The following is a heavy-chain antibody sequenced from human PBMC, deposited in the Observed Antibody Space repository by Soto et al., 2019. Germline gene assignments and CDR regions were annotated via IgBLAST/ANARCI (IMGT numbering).Heavy chain of an antibody. V-gene: IGHV3-48*02. CDR1: GFTFSSYS. CDR3: AREVRDTAVADFDY. Sequence: EVQLVESGGGLVQPGGSLRLSCAASGFTFSSYSMHWVRQAPGKRLEWLSYISSSISTMHYADSVKGRFTISRDNAKNSLYLQINSLRDDDTAVYYCAREVRDTAVADFDYWGQGTLVTVSS. D-gene: IGHD5-18*01. J-gene: IGHJ4*02. CDR2: ISSSISTM.